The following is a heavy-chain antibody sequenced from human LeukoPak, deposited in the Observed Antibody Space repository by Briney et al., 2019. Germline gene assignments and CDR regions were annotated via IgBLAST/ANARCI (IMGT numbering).Heavy chain of an antibody. J-gene: IGHJ4*02. Sequence: SETLSLTCTVSGGSISSYYWSWIRQPPGKGLEWIGEINHSGSTNYNPSLKSRVTISVDTSKNQFSLKLSSVTAADTAVYYCARVRFRAFNGWGQGTLVTVSS. V-gene: IGHV4-34*01. CDR3: ARVRFRAFNG. CDR1: GGSISSYY. CDR2: INHSGST.